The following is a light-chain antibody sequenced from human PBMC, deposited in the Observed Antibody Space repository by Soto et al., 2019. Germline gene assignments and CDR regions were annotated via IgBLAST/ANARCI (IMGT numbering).Light chain of an antibody. CDR3: SSYTSSSTWV. J-gene: IGLJ3*02. CDR1: SSDVGGYNY. V-gene: IGLV2-14*01. CDR2: DVS. Sequence: QSALTQPASVSGSPGQSITISCTGTSSDVGGYNYVSWYQQYPGKVPKLMIYDVSSRPSGISNRFSGSKSGNTASLTISGLQAEDEADYYCSSYTSSSTWVFGGGTKLTVL.